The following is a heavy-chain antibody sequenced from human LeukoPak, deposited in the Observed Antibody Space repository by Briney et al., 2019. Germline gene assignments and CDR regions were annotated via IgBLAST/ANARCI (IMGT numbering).Heavy chain of an antibody. CDR1: GGSFSGYY. Sequence: SETLSLTCAVYGGSFSGYYWSWIRQPPGKGLEWIGEINHSGSTNYNPSLKSRVTISVDTSKNQFSLKLSSVTAADTAVYYCARGTAHYYDSSGYYYFWSWFDPWGQGTLVTVSS. CDR2: INHSGST. V-gene: IGHV4-34*01. D-gene: IGHD3-22*01. CDR3: ARGTAHYYDSSGYYYFWSWFDP. J-gene: IGHJ5*02.